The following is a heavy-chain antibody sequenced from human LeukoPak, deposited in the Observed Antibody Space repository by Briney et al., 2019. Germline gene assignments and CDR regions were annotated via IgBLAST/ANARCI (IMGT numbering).Heavy chain of an antibody. CDR2: VRGSAGST. CDR3: AKTSRGVGATKGDDAFDI. J-gene: IGHJ3*02. Sequence: GGSMRLSCAASGFTFSSYAMSWVRQAPGKGLEWVSAVRGSAGSTYYADSVKGRFTISRDNSKNTLYLQMNSLRAEDTAVYYCAKTSRGVGATKGDDAFDIWGQGTMVTVSS. D-gene: IGHD1-26*01. V-gene: IGHV3-23*01. CDR1: GFTFSSYA.